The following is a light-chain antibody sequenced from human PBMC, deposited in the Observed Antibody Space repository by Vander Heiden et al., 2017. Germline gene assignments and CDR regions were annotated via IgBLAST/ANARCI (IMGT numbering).Light chain of an antibody. CDR3: QNYDTSMGGAGV. V-gene: IGLV1-40*01. J-gene: IGLJ2*01. CDR2: GNN. Sequence: QSLLTQPPSVSGAPGPRVTISCTGRSLNIGTANDLHWYQQLPGTAPNLMSYGNNNRPSGVPDRFSCAKSGASASLATTGRQDEDEADYYCQNYDTSMGGAGVFGGGTKLTVL. CDR1: SLNIGTAND.